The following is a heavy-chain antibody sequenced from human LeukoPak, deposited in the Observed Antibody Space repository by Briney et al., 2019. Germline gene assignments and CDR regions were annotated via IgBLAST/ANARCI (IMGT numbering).Heavy chain of an antibody. CDR1: GFTFSSYT. CDR3: ARGTLNIPGEHGAFDY. J-gene: IGHJ4*02. Sequence: GGSLRLSCAASGFTFSSYTVNWVRQAPGKGLEWVSSISTSSLYIYYADSLKGRFTVSGDNARNSLYLQMSSLRADDTAVYYCARGTLNIPGEHGAFDYWGQGTLVTVSS. D-gene: IGHD1-14*01. V-gene: IGHV3-21*01. CDR2: ISTSSLYI.